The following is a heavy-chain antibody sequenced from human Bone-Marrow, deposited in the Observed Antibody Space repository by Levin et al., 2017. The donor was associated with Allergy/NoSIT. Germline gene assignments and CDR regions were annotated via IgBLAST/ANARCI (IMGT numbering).Heavy chain of an antibody. V-gene: IGHV3-23*01. D-gene: IGHD3-10*01. CDR1: GFTFSSYA. CDR2: ISGSGGST. Sequence: HGESLKISCAASGFTFSSYAMSWVRQAPGKGLEWVSAISGSGGSTYYADSVKGRFTISRDNSKNTLYLQMNSLRAEDTAVYYCAKVLLASGSYFEVDAFDIWGQGTMVTVSS. CDR3: AKVLLASGSYFEVDAFDI. J-gene: IGHJ3*02.